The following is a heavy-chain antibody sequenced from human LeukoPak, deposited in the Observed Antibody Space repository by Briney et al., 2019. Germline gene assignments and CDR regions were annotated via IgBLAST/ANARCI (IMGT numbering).Heavy chain of an antibody. D-gene: IGHD3-22*01. CDR1: GGTFSSYA. V-gene: IGHV1-69*05. CDR2: IIPIFGTA. CDR3: ASGYYYDSSGYYWFDY. Sequence: ASVKVSCKASGGTFSSYAISWVRQAPGQGLEWMGGIIPIFGTANYAQKFQGRVTITTDESTSTAYMELSSLRSEDTAVYSCASGYYYDSSGYYWFDYWGQGTLVTVPS. J-gene: IGHJ4*02.